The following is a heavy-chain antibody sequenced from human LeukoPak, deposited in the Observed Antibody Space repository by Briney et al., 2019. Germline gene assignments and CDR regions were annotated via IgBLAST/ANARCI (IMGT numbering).Heavy chain of an antibody. J-gene: IGHJ4*02. D-gene: IGHD6-13*01. Sequence: GGSLRLSCVASGFTFSSYWMSWVRQAPGKGLEWVANIKQDGSEKYYVDSVKGRFTISRDNAKNSLYLQMNSLRAEDTAVYYCARDSSGYSSSWYRDYFDYWGQGTLVTVSS. V-gene: IGHV3-7*01. CDR2: IKQDGSEK. CDR1: GFTFSSYW. CDR3: ARDSSGYSSSWYRDYFDY.